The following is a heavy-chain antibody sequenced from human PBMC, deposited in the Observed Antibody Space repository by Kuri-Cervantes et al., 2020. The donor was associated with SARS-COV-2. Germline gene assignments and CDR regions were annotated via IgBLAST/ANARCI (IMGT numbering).Heavy chain of an antibody. V-gene: IGHV3-49*04. Sequence: GESLKISCAASGFTFGDYAMSWVRQAPRKGLEWVGFIRSKAYGGTTAYAASVKGRFTISRDDSKSIAYLQMHSLRTEDTAVYYCTREYRITDFWSGYYTVDYWGQGTLVTVSS. D-gene: IGHD3-3*01. J-gene: IGHJ4*02. CDR1: GFTFGDYA. CDR3: TREYRITDFWSGYYTVDY. CDR2: IRSKAYGGTT.